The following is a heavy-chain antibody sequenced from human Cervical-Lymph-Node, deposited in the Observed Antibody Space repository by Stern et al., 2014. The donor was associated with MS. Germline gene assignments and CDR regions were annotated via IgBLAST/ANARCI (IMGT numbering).Heavy chain of an antibody. D-gene: IGHD2/OR15-2a*01. CDR2: ISSSGNTI. V-gene: IGHV3-11*01. CDR1: GFTFSDYY. CDR3: ARGRYVTVGSDY. J-gene: IGHJ4*02. Sequence: VQLVESGGGLVKPGGSLRLSCAASGFTFSDYYMTWIRQAPGKGLAWVSYISSSGNTIYYADSVKGRFAISRDNAKNSLFLQMNSLRAEDTAVYYCARGRYVTVGSDYWGQGALVTVSS.